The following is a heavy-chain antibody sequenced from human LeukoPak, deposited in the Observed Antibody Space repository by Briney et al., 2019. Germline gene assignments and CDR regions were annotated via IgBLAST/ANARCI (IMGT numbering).Heavy chain of an antibody. CDR2: ISGSGGST. CDR1: GFTFSSYA. CDR3: AKVSSYDILTGYSPLIDY. Sequence: GGSLRLSCAASGFTFSSYAMSWVRQAPGKGLEWVSAISGSGGSTYYADSAKGRFTISRDNSKNTLYLQMSSLRAEDTAVYYCAKVSSYDILTGYSPLIDYWGQGTLVTVSS. J-gene: IGHJ4*02. V-gene: IGHV3-23*01. D-gene: IGHD3-9*01.